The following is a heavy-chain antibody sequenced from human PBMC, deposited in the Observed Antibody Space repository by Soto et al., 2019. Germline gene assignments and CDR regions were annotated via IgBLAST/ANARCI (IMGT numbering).Heavy chain of an antibody. CDR2: ISGSGRTI. CDR1: GLDFSSEV. CDR3: AKVGPSYYYGMDV. J-gene: IGHJ6*02. D-gene: IGHD1-26*01. Sequence: GGSLRLSCAASGLDFSSEVMCWVRQAPGKGLEWVSSISGSGRTIYHADSMRGRFAISRDNSKNSLYLQLNNLRVDGTAVYYCAKVGPSYYYGMDVWGQGTTVTVSS. V-gene: IGHV3-23*01.